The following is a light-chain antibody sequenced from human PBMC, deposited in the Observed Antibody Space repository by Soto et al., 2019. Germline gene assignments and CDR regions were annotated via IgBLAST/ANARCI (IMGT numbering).Light chain of an antibody. J-gene: IGKJ1*01. Sequence: DIVMTQSPDSLAVSLGERATINCKSSQSVLYSSNNKNYLAWYQQKPGQPPKLIIYWASTRESGVPDRFSGSGSGTDFTLRISSLQAEDVAVYYCQQYYRTPWTFGQGTKVEIK. CDR3: QQYYRTPWT. CDR2: WAS. V-gene: IGKV4-1*01. CDR1: QSVLYSSNNKNY.